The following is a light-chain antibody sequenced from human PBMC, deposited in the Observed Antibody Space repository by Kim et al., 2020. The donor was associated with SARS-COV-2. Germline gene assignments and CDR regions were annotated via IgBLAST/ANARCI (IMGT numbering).Light chain of an antibody. CDR3: QQYIAYSSWT. Sequence: DVQMTQSPSTLSASVGDTVTITCQASRNISSWVAWYQQKHGKAPRLLIYKTSILESGVPSTFSGSGSGTQFTLTITALQPDDVATYYCQQYIAYSSWTFGQGTKVDIK. V-gene: IGKV1-5*03. CDR1: RNISSW. CDR2: KTS. J-gene: IGKJ1*01.